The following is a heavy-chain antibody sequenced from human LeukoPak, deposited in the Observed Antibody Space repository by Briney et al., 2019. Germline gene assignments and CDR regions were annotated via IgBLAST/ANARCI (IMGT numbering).Heavy chain of an antibody. D-gene: IGHD1-26*01. Sequence: XVRXXXXXGLEWVSSISSSISYIYYADSVKCRFTISRDNAKNSLYLQMNSLRAEDTAVYYCARGGSASGAPSSLDYWGQGTLVTVSS. CDR3: ARGGSASGAPSSLDY. V-gene: IGHV3-21*01. J-gene: IGHJ4*02. CDR2: ISSSISYI.